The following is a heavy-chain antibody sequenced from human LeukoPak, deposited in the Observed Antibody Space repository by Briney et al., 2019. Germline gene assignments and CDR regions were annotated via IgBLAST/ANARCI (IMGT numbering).Heavy chain of an antibody. CDR3: AKGPSDIVVSYYGMDV. CDR2: INPNNGGT. V-gene: IGHV1-2*02. Sequence: ASVKVSCKASGYTFTGYYIHWVRQAPGQGLEWMGWINPNNGGTNYVQKFQGRVTMTRDMSMSTAYMELSRLRSDDTAVYYCAKGPSDIVVSYYGMDVWGQGTTVTVSS. D-gene: IGHD5-12*01. J-gene: IGHJ6*02. CDR1: GYTFTGYY.